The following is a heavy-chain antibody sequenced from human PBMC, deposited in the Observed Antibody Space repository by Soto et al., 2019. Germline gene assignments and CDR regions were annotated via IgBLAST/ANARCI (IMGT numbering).Heavy chain of an antibody. CDR3: ARSSGSYYLNSDY. CDR2: IFYFGST. D-gene: IGHD3-10*01. V-gene: IGHV4-61*08. J-gene: IGHJ4*02. Sequence: PSETLSLTCTVSGGSISSGDYYWSWIRQTPGKGLEWIGYIFYFGSTNYNPSLKSRVTLSIDTSKNQFSLKLSSVTAADTAVYYCARSSGSYYLNSDYWGQGTLVTVSS. CDR1: GGSISSGDYY.